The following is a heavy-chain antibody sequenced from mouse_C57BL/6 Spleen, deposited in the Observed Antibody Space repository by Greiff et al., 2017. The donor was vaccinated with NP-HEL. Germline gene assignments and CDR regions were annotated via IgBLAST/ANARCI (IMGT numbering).Heavy chain of an antibody. CDR2: IHPNSGST. CDR3: ARPSFYAMDY. Sequence: QVQLQQSGAELVKPGASVKLSCKASGYTFTSYWMHWVKQRPGQGLEWIGMIHPNSGSTNYNEKFKSKATLTVDKSSSTAYMQLSSLTSEDSAVYYCARPSFYAMDYWGQGTSVTVSS. CDR1: GYTFTSYW. V-gene: IGHV1-64*01. J-gene: IGHJ4*01.